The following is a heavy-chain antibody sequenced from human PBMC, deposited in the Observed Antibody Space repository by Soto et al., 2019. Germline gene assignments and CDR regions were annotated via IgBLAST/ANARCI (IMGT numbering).Heavy chain of an antibody. CDR1: GGSISSGDYC. CDR3: ARGGSVGTSFDP. J-gene: IGHJ5*02. Sequence: QVQLQESGPGLVKPSQTLSLTCTVSGGSISSGDYCWSWIRQSPGKGLEWIAYIYYSGITYYNPSLKSRVTISVDTSKKQISLKLNSVTAADTAVYYCARGGSVGTSFDPWGQGTLVTVSS. V-gene: IGHV4-30-4*01. CDR2: IYYSGIT. D-gene: IGHD2-15*01.